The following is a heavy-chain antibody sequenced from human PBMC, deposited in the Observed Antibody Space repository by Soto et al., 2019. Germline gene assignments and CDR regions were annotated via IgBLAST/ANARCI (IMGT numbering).Heavy chain of an antibody. J-gene: IGHJ6*02. V-gene: IGHV3-33*01. CDR3: ARGTVTPKNYGMDV. D-gene: IGHD4-17*01. CDR1: GFTFSSYG. Sequence: QVQLVESGGGVVQPGRSLRLSCAASGFTFSSYGMHWVRQAPGKGLEWVAVIWYDGSNKYYADSVKGRFTISRDNSKNTMYLQMNSLSAEDTAVYYCARGTVTPKNYGMDVWGQGTTVTVSS. CDR2: IWYDGSNK.